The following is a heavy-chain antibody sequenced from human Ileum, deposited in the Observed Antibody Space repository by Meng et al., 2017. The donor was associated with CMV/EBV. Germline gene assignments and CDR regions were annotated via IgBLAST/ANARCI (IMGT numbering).Heavy chain of an antibody. CDR3: TRDINYNLDY. Sequence: EVQRVESGGSLVKPGGSLRLSCAASGFTFSDYPMNWVRQAPGKGLQCIASINHDSTYIYYADSVKGRFTISRDNAKKSLFLQMISLRVEDTAVYYCTRDINYNLDYWGQGALVTVSS. CDR2: INHDSTYI. CDR1: GFTFSDYP. V-gene: IGHV3-21*01. D-gene: IGHD1-1*01. J-gene: IGHJ4*02.